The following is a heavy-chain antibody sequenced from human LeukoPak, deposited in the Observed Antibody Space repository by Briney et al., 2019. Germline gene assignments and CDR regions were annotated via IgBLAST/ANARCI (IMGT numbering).Heavy chain of an antibody. Sequence: SETLSLTCTVSGGXISNYYCSWFRKSPGKRLDWIGHIYYTGSTTYNPSLKSRVTISVDTSRNQFSLKVNSVTAADTAVYYCARHKFGRGLDYWGQGTLVTVS. CDR3: ARHKFGRGLDY. CDR1: GGXISNYY. D-gene: IGHD3-10*01. CDR2: IYYTGST. J-gene: IGHJ4*02. V-gene: IGHV4-59*08.